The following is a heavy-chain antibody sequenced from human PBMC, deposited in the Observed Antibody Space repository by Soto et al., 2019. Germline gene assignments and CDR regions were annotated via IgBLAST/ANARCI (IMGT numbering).Heavy chain of an antibody. D-gene: IGHD1-26*01. CDR3: ARGGSSSFPFDY. CDR2: IYPSGGT. CDR1: GGSIISYY. Sequence: QEQLQESGPGLVKPSETLSLTCTVSGGSIISYYWSWIRQPAGKGLEWIGRIYPSGGTNYSPSLKSRVIMSVDASKNQFSLTLKSVTAADTAVYDCARGGSSSFPFDYWGQGTVVTVSS. V-gene: IGHV4-4*07. J-gene: IGHJ4*02.